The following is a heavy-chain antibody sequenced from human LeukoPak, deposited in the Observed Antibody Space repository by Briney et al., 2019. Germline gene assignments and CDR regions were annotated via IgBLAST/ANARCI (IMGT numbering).Heavy chain of an antibody. J-gene: IGHJ4*02. V-gene: IGHV3-53*01. CDR3: ARDFPGYYYGSGSSRGDY. D-gene: IGHD3-10*01. CDR1: GFTVSSNY. Sequence: PGGSLRLSXAASGFTVSSNYMSWVRQAPGKGLEWVSVIYSGGSTYYADSVKGRFTISRDNSKNTLYLQMNSLRAEDTAVYYCARDFPGYYYGSGSSRGDYWGQGTLVTVSS. CDR2: IYSGGST.